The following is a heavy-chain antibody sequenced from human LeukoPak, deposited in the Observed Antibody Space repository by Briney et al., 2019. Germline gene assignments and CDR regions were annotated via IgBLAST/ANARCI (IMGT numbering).Heavy chain of an antibody. D-gene: IGHD2-15*01. CDR2: ISGSGGST. Sequence: GGSLRLSCAASGFTFSSYVISWVRQAPGKGLEWVSAISGSGGSTYYADSVKGRFTIPRDDSKNTLYLQMNSLRAEDTAVYYCAKDTCSGGSCYSNWFDPWGQGTLVTVSS. V-gene: IGHV3-23*01. CDR1: GFTFSSYV. J-gene: IGHJ5*02. CDR3: AKDTCSGGSCYSNWFDP.